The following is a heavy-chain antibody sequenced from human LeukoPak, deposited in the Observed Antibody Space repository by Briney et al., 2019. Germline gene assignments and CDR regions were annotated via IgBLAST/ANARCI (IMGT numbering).Heavy chain of an antibody. CDR1: GFTFCNYW. J-gene: IGHJ5*02. V-gene: IGHV3-74*01. CDR2: IYVDGRTT. Sequence: PGGSLRLSCVASGFTFCNYWMHWVRQPPGKGLVWVSRIYVDGRTTNYADSVKGRFTISRDNAKNTVYLEMNSLSVEDTATYYCIRDFRSADLWGQGTLATVTS. CDR3: IRDFRSADL.